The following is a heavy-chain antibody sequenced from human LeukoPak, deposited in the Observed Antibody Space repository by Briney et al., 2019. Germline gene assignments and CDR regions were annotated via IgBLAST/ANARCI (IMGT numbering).Heavy chain of an antibody. D-gene: IGHD3-10*01. CDR1: GGSFSGYY. J-gene: IGHJ3*02. Sequence: PSETLSLTCAVYGGSFSGYYWSWIRQSPDKGLEWIGEINHSGRTNYNPSLKSRVTISIDTSKNQFSLKLSSVTAADTAVYYCAKGWSYYAFDIWGQGTMVTVSS. CDR2: INHSGRT. V-gene: IGHV4-34*01. CDR3: AKGWSYYAFDI.